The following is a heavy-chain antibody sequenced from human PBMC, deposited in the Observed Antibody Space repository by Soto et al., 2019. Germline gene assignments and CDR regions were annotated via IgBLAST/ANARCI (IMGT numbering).Heavy chain of an antibody. Sequence: PSETLSLTCTVSGGSISSGDYYWSWIRQPPGKGLEWIGYIYYSGSTYYNPSLKSRVTISVDTSKNQFSLKLSSVTAAGTAVYYCARAGYYYDSSGYSRRSSYYYGMDVWGQGTTVTVSS. V-gene: IGHV4-30-4*01. CDR3: ARAGYYYDSSGYSRRSSYYYGMDV. D-gene: IGHD3-22*01. J-gene: IGHJ6*02. CDR2: IYYSGST. CDR1: GGSISSGDYY.